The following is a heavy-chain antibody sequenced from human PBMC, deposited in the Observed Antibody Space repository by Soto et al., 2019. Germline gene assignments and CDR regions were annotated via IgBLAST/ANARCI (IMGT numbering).Heavy chain of an antibody. CDR2: TYYRSKWYN. CDR3: ARAAHHGYSSGWHPHNCFDP. V-gene: IGHV6-1*01. D-gene: IGHD6-19*01. J-gene: IGHJ5*02. Sequence: SQTLSLTCAISGDSVSSNSAAWNWIRQSPSRGLEWLGRTYYRSKWYNDYAVSVKSRITINPDTSKNQFSLQLNSVTPEDTAVYYCARAAHHGYSSGWHPHNCFDPWGQETLVTVSS. CDR1: GDSVSSNSAA.